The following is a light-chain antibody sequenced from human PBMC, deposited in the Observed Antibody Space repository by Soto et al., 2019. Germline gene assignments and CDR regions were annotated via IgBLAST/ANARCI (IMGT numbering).Light chain of an antibody. V-gene: IGKV3-11*01. Sequence: EIVLTQSPGTLSLSPGERATLSCRASQSISSYLAWYQHRPGQAPRLLIYDASNRATGIPARFSGSGSGTDLTLTIAGLEPEDFAVDYCQQHSDWPLFTFGPGTKVDIK. J-gene: IGKJ3*01. CDR1: QSISSY. CDR2: DAS. CDR3: QQHSDWPLFT.